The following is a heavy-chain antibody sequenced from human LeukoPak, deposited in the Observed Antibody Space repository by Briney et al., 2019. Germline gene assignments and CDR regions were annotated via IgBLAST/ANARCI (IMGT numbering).Heavy chain of an antibody. J-gene: IGHJ4*02. CDR1: GGSISSSSAY. CDR3: VSRRGFSYGYFDY. Sequence: PSKTLSLTCTVSGGSISSSSAYWGWIRQPPGKGLEWIGSIYYSKNTYYNPSLKSRVTISADTSKNQFSLTLGSVSATDTAVYYCVSRRGFSYGYFDYWGQGTLVTVSS. D-gene: IGHD5-18*01. CDR2: IYYSKNT. V-gene: IGHV4-39*01.